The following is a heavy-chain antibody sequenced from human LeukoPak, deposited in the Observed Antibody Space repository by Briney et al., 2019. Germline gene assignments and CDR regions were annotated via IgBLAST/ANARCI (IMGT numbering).Heavy chain of an antibody. D-gene: IGHD2-15*01. CDR3: ARDSQSQTRSSH. J-gene: IGHJ4*02. V-gene: IGHV3-23*01. CDR2: ISGSGGGT. CDR1: GFTFSSTA. Sequence: GGSLRLSCASSGFTFSSTAMSWVRQPPGKGLAWVSTISGSGGGTYYADSVKGRFIIFRDNSKNTLYLQMNSLRAEDTAVYYCARDSQSQTRSSHGGQGTLVSVSS.